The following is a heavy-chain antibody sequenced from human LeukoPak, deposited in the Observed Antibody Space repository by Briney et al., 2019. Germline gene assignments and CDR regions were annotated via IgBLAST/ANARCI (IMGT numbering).Heavy chain of an antibody. J-gene: IGHJ5*02. CDR2: IYYSGST. CDR1: GGSISSGGYY. CDR3: AISVTGTTGGNWFDP. V-gene: IGHV4-31*03. Sequence: PSETLSLTCTVSGGSISSGGYYWSWIRQHPGKGLEWIGYIYYSGSTYYNPSLKSRVTISVDTSKNQFSLKLSSVTAADTAVYDCAISVTGTTGGNWFDPWGQGTLVTVSS. D-gene: IGHD1-7*01.